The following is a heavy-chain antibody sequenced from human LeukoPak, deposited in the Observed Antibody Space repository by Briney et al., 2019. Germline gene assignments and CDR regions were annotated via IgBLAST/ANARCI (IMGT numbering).Heavy chain of an antibody. CDR2: IGTASDT. V-gene: IGHV3-13*01. CDR1: GFTFSSFD. Sequence: GGSLRLSCAASGFTFSSFDMHWVRHPTGQGLEWVSTIGTASDTYYPGSVEGRFTLSRDNAKNSLYLQMNSLTAGDAAVYYCARGPPRGKYYYMDVWGKGTTVTVSS. CDR3: ARGPPRGKYYYMDV. D-gene: IGHD1-1*01. J-gene: IGHJ6*03.